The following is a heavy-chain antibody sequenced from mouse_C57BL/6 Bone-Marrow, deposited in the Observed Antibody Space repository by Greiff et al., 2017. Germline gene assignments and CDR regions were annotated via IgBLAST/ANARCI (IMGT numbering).Heavy chain of an antibody. J-gene: IGHJ2*01. CDR2: IYPRSGNT. CDR1: GYTFTSYG. CDR3: ARAEIYYYAY. D-gene: IGHD1-1*01. V-gene: IGHV1-81*01. Sequence: QVQLQQSGAELARPGASVKLSCKASGYTFTSYGISWVKQRTGQGLEWIGEIYPRSGNTYYNAKFKGKATLTADKSSSTAYMELRSLTSEDAAYYFCARAEIYYYAYWGQGTTLTVSS.